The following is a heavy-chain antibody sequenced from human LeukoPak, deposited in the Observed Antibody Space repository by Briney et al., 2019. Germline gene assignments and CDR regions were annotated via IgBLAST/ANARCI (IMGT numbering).Heavy chain of an antibody. D-gene: IGHD3-10*01. Sequence: PGGSLRLSCAASGFTFSSYAMHWVRQAPGKGLEWVAVISYDGSNKYYADSVKGRFTISRDNSKNTLYLQMNSLRAEDTAVYYCAREGITMVRGDPMDVWGQGTTVTVSS. V-gene: IGHV3-30-3*01. J-gene: IGHJ6*02. CDR1: GFTFSSYA. CDR3: AREGITMVRGDPMDV. CDR2: ISYDGSNK.